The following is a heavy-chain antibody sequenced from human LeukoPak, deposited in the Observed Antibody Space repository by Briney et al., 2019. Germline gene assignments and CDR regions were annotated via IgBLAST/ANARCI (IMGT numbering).Heavy chain of an antibody. CDR2: ISSSSSYI. V-gene: IGHV3-21*01. CDR3: ARVVTTFHSDY. CDR1: GFTFSSYS. J-gene: IGHJ4*02. Sequence: GGSLRLSCAASGFTFSSYSMNWVRQAPGKGLEWVSSISSSSSYIYYADSVKGRFTISRDNAKNSPYLQMNSLRAEDTAVYYCARVVTTFHSDYWGQGTLVTVSS. D-gene: IGHD2/OR15-2a*01.